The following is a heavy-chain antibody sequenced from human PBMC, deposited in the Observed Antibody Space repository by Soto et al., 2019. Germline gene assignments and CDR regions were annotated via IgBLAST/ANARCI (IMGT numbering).Heavy chain of an antibody. CDR2: INHSGST. V-gene: IGHV4-34*01. CDR3: ARRDENLRLGELSTFDY. J-gene: IGHJ4*02. CDR1: GGSFSGYY. Sequence: SETLSLTCAVYGGSFSGYYWSWIRQPPGKGLEWIGEINHSGSTNYNPSLKSRVTISVDTSKNQFSLKLSSVTAADTAVYYCARRDENLRLGELSTFDYWGQGTLVTVSS. D-gene: IGHD3-16*02.